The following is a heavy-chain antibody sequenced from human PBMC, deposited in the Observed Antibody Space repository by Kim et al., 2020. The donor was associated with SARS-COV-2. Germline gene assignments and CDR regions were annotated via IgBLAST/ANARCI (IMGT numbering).Heavy chain of an antibody. Sequence: RYNPSFEGQVTISADKSIDTAYLQWNSVKASDSAIYYCARRINGRNGHFDYWGQGTRVIVSS. J-gene: IGHJ4*02. D-gene: IGHD2-21*01. V-gene: IGHV5-51*01. CDR3: ARRINGRNGHFDY.